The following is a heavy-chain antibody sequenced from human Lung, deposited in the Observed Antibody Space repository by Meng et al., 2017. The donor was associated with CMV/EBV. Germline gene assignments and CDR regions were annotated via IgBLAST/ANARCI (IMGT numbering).Heavy chain of an antibody. CDR3: ARGYCSGGSCPVFDP. CDR1: GYYFTSYD. V-gene: IGHV1-8*01. CDR2: MNPNSGNT. J-gene: IGHJ5*02. Sequence: AEVKSTGASLKVYCKAAGYYFTSYDINWVRQATGKGLEWMGWMNPNSGNTGYAQKFQGRVNMIRNTSISTAYMELSSLRSEDTAVYYCARGYCSGGSCPVFDPWGQGTLVTVSS. D-gene: IGHD2-15*01.